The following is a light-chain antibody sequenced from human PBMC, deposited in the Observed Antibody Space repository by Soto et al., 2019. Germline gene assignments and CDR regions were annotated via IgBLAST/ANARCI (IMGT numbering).Light chain of an antibody. CDR3: QQYSNWPLT. CDR2: GAS. J-gene: IGKJ4*01. Sequence: ETVMTQSPDTLSLSPGERATLSCRASQSVSDNLAWYQQRPGQGPRLLIYGASTRAAGIPARFSGSGSGTEFTLTISSLQSEDFAVYYCQQYSNWPLTFGGGTKVDIK. V-gene: IGKV3-15*01. CDR1: QSVSDN.